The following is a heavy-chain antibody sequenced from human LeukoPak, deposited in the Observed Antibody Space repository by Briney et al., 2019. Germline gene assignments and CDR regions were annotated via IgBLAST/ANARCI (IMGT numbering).Heavy chain of an antibody. CDR1: GYSFANYW. Sequence: GESLKISCKGSGYSFANYWIGWVRQLPGKGLEWMGIIYPGDSDTRYSPSFKGQVTISADKSISTAYLQWSSLKASDTAIYYCARHRVERATLYKYTHQGFDYWGQGTLVTVSS. D-gene: IGHD5-24*01. V-gene: IGHV5-51*01. J-gene: IGHJ4*02. CDR3: ARHRVERATLYKYTHQGFDY. CDR2: IYPGDSDT.